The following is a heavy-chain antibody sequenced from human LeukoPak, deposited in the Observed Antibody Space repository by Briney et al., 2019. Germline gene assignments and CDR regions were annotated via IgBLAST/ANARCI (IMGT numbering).Heavy chain of an antibody. CDR2: IYYSGRT. V-gene: IGHV4-59*08. CDR1: GGSISSSY. Sequence: SETLSLTCTVSGGSISSSYWSWIRQPPGKRLEWIGYIYYSGRTHYNPSLKSRATISVDTSKNQFSLKLSSVTAADTAMYYCARHENDAFDIWGQGTMVTVSS. CDR3: ARHENDAFDI. J-gene: IGHJ3*02.